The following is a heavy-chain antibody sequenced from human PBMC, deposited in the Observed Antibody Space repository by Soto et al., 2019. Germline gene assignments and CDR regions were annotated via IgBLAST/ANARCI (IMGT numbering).Heavy chain of an antibody. D-gene: IGHD3-16*01. CDR1: GYTFTTYG. V-gene: IGHV1-18*01. J-gene: IGHJ6*02. CDR2: ISGYDGHT. Sequence: QVQLVQSGAEVRKPGASVKVSCKASGYTFTTYGISWMRQAPGQGLEWMGWISGYDGHTKYAQKFQGRIIMTTDTSTSTLYMDLRSLRSDDTAVYYCAREGEMPYYYYGLDVWGQGTTVTVSS. CDR3: AREGEMPYYYYGLDV.